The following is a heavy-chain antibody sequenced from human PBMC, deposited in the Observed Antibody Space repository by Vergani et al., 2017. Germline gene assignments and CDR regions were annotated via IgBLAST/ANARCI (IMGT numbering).Heavy chain of an antibody. V-gene: IGHV1-69*17. CDR2: IIPIFGIA. CDR1: GGTFSSYA. CDR3: AREGPCGGDCYSGY. D-gene: IGHD2-21*02. Sequence: QVQLVQSGAEVKKPGSSVKVSCKASGGTFSSYAISWVRQAPGQGLEWMGGIIPIFGIANYAQKFQGRVMITADKSTSTAYMELSSLRSEDTAVYYCAREGPCGGDCYSGYWGQGTLVTVSS. J-gene: IGHJ4*02.